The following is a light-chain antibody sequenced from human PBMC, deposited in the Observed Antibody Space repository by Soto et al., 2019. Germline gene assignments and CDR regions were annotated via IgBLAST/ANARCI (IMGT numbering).Light chain of an antibody. CDR2: DVN. V-gene: IGLV2-14*03. CDR3: SSWTSGATYV. J-gene: IGLJ1*01. Sequence: QSVLTQPASVSGSPGQSITISCAGTSSDVGAYNYVSWYQHHPGKAPKLMIYDVNNRPSGDSNRFSGSKSGNTASLTFSGLQAEDEADYYCSSWTSGATYVFGSGTKVTVL. CDR1: SSDVGAYNY.